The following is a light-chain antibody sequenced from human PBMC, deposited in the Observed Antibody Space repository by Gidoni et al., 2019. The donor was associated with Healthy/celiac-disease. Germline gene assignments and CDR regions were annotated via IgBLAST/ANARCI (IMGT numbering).Light chain of an antibody. Sequence: ELVMTQSPATLSVSPGERATLSCRASQSVSSNLAWYQQKPGQAPRLLIYGASTRATGIPARCSGSGSGTEFTLTISSPQSEDFAVYYCQQYNNWPPLTFGGGTKVEIK. CDR2: GAS. J-gene: IGKJ4*01. CDR1: QSVSSN. CDR3: QQYNNWPPLT. V-gene: IGKV3-15*01.